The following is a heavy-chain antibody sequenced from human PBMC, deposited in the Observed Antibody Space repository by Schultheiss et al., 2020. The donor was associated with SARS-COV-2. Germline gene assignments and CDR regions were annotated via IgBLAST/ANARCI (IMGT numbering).Heavy chain of an antibody. CDR3: AREWPFVPGTIRVGGMDV. CDR2: IWYDGSNK. J-gene: IGHJ6*02. D-gene: IGHD1-7*01. V-gene: IGHV3-33*01. CDR1: GFTFSSYG. Sequence: GGSLRLSCAASGFTFSSYGMHWVRQAPGKGLEWVAVIWYDGSNKYYAHSVKGRFTISRDNSKNTLYLQMNSLRAEDTAVYYCAREWPFVPGTIRVGGMDVWGQGTTVTVSS.